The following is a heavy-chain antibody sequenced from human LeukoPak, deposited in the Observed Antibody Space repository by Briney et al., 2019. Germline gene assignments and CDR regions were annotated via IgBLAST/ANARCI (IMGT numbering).Heavy chain of an antibody. J-gene: IGHJ5*02. V-gene: IGHV4-59*12. D-gene: IGHD2-15*01. CDR2: IYYSGST. CDR1: GGSISSYY. CDR3: ARGVRGGSSDWFDP. Sequence: SETLSLTCTVSGGSISSYYWSWIRQPPGKGLEWIGYIYYSGSTYYNPSLKSRVTISVDTSKNQFSLKLSSVTAADTAVYYCARGVRGGSSDWFDPWGQGTLVTVSS.